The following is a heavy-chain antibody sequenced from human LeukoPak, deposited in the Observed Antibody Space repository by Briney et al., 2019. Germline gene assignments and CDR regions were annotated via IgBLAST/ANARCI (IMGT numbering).Heavy chain of an antibody. CDR1: GFTLSLAW. D-gene: IGHD5-24*01. CDR3: VRDEDAYNFDF. CDR2: IKYDGSYT. V-gene: IGHV3-74*01. Sequence: GGSLRLSCATSGFTLSLAWMHWVRQAPGKGLEWVSRIKYDGSYTNYADSVKGRFTISRDNARNTLSLHMISLRAEDTAVYFCVRDEDAYNFDFWGQGVLVTVSS. J-gene: IGHJ4*02.